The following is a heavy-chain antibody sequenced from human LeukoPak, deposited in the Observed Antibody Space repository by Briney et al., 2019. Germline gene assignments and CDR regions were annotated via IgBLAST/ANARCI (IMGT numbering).Heavy chain of an antibody. D-gene: IGHD2-15*01. CDR2: INPSGGST. Sequence: AXVKVSCKASGYTFTSYYMHWVRQAPGQGLEWMGIINPSGGSTNYAQKFKGRVTMNRDKTTSTVYMELSSLRSEDTAVYYCARGGGGSYYSSLKVWGQGTLVTVSS. CDR3: ARGGGGSYYSSLKV. J-gene: IGHJ4*02. V-gene: IGHV1-46*01. CDR1: GYTFTSYY.